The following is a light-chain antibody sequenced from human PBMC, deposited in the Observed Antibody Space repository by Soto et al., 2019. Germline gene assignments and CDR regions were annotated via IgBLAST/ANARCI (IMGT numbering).Light chain of an antibody. V-gene: IGLV2-14*03. Sequence: QSVLTQPASVSGSPGQSVTISCTGTSSDIGNYIYVSWYQQHPGKAPKLVIYELTNRPSGISRRLTGSRSGNTAFLTISGHQAEDEAVYYCRSYTTTRDLVFGGGTKVTVL. CDR3: RSYTTTRDLV. CDR2: ELT. J-gene: IGLJ3*02. CDR1: SSDIGNYIY.